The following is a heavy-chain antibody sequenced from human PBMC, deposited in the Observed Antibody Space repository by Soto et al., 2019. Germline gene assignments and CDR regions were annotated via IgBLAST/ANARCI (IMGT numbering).Heavy chain of an antibody. CDR1: GFTFSSYA. J-gene: IGHJ4*02. CDR3: ARDGLPIKSIAAAGTVDY. D-gene: IGHD6-13*01. CDR2: ITGSGVDT. Sequence: QPGGSLRLSCAASGFTFSSYAMSWVRQTPGEGLQWVSAITGSGVDTYYADSVKGRFTISRDNSKNTLYLQMDSLRAEDAAVYYCARDGLPIKSIAAAGTVDYWGQGTLVTVSS. V-gene: IGHV3-23*01.